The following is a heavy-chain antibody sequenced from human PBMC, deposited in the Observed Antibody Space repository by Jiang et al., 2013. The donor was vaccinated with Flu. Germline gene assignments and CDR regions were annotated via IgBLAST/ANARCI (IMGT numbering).Heavy chain of an antibody. D-gene: IGHD6-19*01. Sequence: FTFSSYGMRLGPARLQARGVEWVAVIWYDGSNKYYADSVKGRFTISRDNSKNTLYLQMNSLRAEDTAVYYCARDLIRGSSGWYWDAFDIWGQGTMVTVSS. V-gene: IGHV3-33*01. J-gene: IGHJ3*02. CDR3: ARDLIRGSSGWYWDAFDI. CDR1: FTFSSYG. CDR2: IWYDGSNK.